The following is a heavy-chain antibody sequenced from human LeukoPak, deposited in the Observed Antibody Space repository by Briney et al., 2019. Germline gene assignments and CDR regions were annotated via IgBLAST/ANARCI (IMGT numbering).Heavy chain of an antibody. D-gene: IGHD4-17*01. Sequence: GGSLRLSCVASGFTFSDYGMYWVRQAPGKGLEWVTVISYHGNNKYYTDSVKGRFSISRDNAQNSLYLQVNSLRAEDTAVYYCTRGSFGDYEYWGQGTLVTVSS. V-gene: IGHV3-30*03. J-gene: IGHJ4*02. CDR1: GFTFSDYG. CDR3: TRGSFGDYEY. CDR2: ISYHGNNK.